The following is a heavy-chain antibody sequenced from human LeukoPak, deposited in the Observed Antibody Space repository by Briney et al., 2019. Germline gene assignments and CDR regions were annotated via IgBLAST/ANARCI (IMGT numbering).Heavy chain of an antibody. CDR3: ARDRAWNYFDY. CDR2: ISYDGSRK. V-gene: IGHV3-30*03. Sequence: GGSLRLSCAASGFTFSTYGMHWVRQAPGKGLEWVAVISYDGSRKYYAHSVEGRFTISRDNSKNTLYLQMDSLRAEDTAVYYCARDRAWNYFDYWGQGTLVTVSS. CDR1: GFTFSTYG. J-gene: IGHJ4*02. D-gene: IGHD3-3*01.